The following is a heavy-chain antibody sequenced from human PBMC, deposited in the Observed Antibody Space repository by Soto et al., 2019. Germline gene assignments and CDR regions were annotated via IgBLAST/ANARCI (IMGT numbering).Heavy chain of an antibody. CDR2: IWYDGSNK. CDR3: ARDRFLYLNYDSSGMLAYYFDY. J-gene: IGHJ4*02. Sequence: GGSLRLSCAASGFTFSSYGMHWVRQAPGKGLEWVAVIWYDGSNKYYADSVKGRFTISRDNSKNTLYLQMNSLRAEDTAVYYCARDRFLYLNYDSSGMLAYYFDYWGQGTLVTVSS. CDR1: GFTFSSYG. V-gene: IGHV3-33*01. D-gene: IGHD3-22*01.